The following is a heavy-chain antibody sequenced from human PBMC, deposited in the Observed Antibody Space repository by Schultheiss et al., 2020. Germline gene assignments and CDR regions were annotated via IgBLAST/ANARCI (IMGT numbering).Heavy chain of an antibody. J-gene: IGHJ4*02. CDR1: GGSFSGYY. V-gene: IGHV4-34*01. CDR3: ARDAIPTPVVRAYFDY. CDR2: INHSGST. D-gene: IGHD4-23*01. Sequence: SQTLSLTCAVYGGSFSGYYWSWIRQPPGKGLEWIGEINHSGSTNYNPSLKSRVTIAVDTSKNQFSLKLSSVTAADTAVYYCARDAIPTPVVRAYFDYWGQGTMVTVSS.